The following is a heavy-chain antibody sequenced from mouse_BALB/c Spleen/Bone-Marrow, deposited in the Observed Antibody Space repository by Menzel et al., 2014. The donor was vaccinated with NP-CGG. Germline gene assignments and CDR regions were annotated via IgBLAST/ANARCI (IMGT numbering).Heavy chain of an antibody. CDR1: GFTFSSCA. Sequence: EVMLVESGGGLVKPGGSLKLSCAASGFTFSSCAMSWVRQTPEKRLEWVATISSGGSYTYCLDSVKGRFTNSRDNAKNTLYLQMSSLRSKDTAMYYCARAGRYDGNFDYWGQGTTLTVSS. V-gene: IGHV5-9-1*01. J-gene: IGHJ2*01. CDR2: ISSGGSYT. D-gene: IGHD2-14*01. CDR3: ARAGRYDGNFDY.